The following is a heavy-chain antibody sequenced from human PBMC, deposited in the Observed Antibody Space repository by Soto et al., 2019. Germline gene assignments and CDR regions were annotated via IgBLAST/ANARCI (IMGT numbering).Heavy chain of an antibody. J-gene: IGHJ4*02. CDR3: ASSDSYGGNYFDY. CDR1: GGSVSSGSYY. D-gene: IGHD5-18*01. Sequence: SETLSLTCTVSGGSVSSGSYYWSWIRQPPGKGLEWIGYIYYSGSTNYNPSLKSRVTISVDTSKNQFSLKLSSVTAADTAVYYCASSDSYGGNYFDYWGQGTLVTVSS. V-gene: IGHV4-61*01. CDR2: IYYSGST.